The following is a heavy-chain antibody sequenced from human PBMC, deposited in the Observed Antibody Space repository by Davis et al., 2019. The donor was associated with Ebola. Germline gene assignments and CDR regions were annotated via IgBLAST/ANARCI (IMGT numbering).Heavy chain of an antibody. V-gene: IGHV3-53*01. CDR2: IYSGGST. D-gene: IGHD6-19*01. CDR3: ARTTRGSGWFVDY. J-gene: IGHJ4*02. Sequence: GESLKISCAASGLFVSNNYMNWVRQAPGKGLEWVSGIYSGGSTHYADSVKGRFTISRDNSKNTLYLQMNSLRAEDTAVYYCARTTRGSGWFVDYWGQGTLVTVSS. CDR1: GLFVSNNY.